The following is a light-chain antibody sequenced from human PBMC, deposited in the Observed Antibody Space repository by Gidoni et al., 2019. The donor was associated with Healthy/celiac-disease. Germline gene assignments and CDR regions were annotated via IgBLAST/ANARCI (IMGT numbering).Light chain of an antibody. J-gene: IGLJ1*01. CDR2: QDS. CDR3: QAWDSSTFYV. CDR1: KLGDKY. V-gene: IGLV3-1*01. Sequence: SYELTQPPSVSVSPGQTASITCSGDKLGDKYACWYQQKPGQSPVLVIYQDSKRPSGIPERFSGSNSGHTATLTISGTQAMDEADYYCQAWDSSTFYVFGTGTKVTVL.